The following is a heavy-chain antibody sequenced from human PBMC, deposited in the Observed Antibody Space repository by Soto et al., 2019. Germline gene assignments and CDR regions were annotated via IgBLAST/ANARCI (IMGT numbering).Heavy chain of an antibody. J-gene: IGHJ2*01. D-gene: IGHD1-26*01. CDR3: VKDMLHSGGYENWYFVL. CDR2: ISFDGNYK. V-gene: IGHV3-30*18. CDR1: GFTFSSYG. Sequence: QVQLVESGGGVVQPGRSLRLSCVGSGFTFSSYGMHWVRQAPGKGLDWLAVISFDGNYKYHADSVKGRFTISSDNSNNRLLLEMIRLRPEDTAVYYCVKDMLHSGGYENWYFVLWGRGTLVTVSS.